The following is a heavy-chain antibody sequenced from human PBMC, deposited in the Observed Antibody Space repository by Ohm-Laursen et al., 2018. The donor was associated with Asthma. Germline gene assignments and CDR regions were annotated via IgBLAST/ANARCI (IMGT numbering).Heavy chain of an antibody. J-gene: IGHJ4*02. CDR3: ARDRSLDY. CDR2: ISYDGSNK. Sequence: SSLRLSCSASGFTFSSYVMHWVRQAPGKGLEWVAVISYDGSNKYYADSVKGRFTISRDNSKNTLYLQMNSLRAEDTAVYYCARDRSLDYWGQGTQVTVSS. CDR1: GFTFSSYV. V-gene: IGHV3-30-3*01.